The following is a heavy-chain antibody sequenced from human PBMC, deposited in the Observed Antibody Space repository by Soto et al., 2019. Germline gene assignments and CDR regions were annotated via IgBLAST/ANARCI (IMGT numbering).Heavy chain of an antibody. Sequence: QVQLQESGPGLVKPSPTLSLTCTVSGGSISSGGYYWSWIRQHPGKGLEWIGYIYYSGSTYYNPSLKSRVTISVDTSKNQFSLKLSSVTAADTAVYYCARCDVITNNWFDPWGQGTLVTVSS. D-gene: IGHD3-22*01. CDR2: IYYSGST. CDR1: GGSISSGGYY. J-gene: IGHJ5*02. CDR3: ARCDVITNNWFDP. V-gene: IGHV4-31*03.